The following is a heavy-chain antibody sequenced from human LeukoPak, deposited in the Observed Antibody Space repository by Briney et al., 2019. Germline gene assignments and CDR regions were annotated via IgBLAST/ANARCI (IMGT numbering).Heavy chain of an antibody. CDR1: GASSSGYF. Sequence: PSETLSLTCAVYGASSSGYFWTWIRQPPGKGLEWIGEINHSGSANYNPSLKSRVTISVDTSKNQFSLKLNSVTAADTAAYYCVHFWSGCSNLGQGTLVTVSS. J-gene: IGHJ4*02. V-gene: IGHV4-34*01. CDR3: VHFWSGCSN. CDR2: INHSGSA. D-gene: IGHD3-3*01.